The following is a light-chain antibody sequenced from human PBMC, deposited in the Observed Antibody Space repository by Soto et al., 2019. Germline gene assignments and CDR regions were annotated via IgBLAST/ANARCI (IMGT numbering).Light chain of an antibody. CDR2: DAS. J-gene: IGKJ4*01. Sequence: EIVLTQSPATLSLSPGNRATLSCRASESVSRYLAWYQQKPGQAPRILIYDASNRATGIPARFSGSGSGTDFTLTITSLEPEDFAVYYCQQRSNWPSTFGGGTKVEIK. V-gene: IGKV3-11*01. CDR3: QQRSNWPST. CDR1: ESVSRY.